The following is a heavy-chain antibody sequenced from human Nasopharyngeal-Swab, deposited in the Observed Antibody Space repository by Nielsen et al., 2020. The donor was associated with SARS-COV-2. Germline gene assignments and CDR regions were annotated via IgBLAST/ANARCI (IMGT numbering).Heavy chain of an antibody. CDR2: MNPRGGNT. CDR1: GYTFTSFY. D-gene: IGHD2-2*01. J-gene: IGHJ6*02. V-gene: IGHV1-46*01. Sequence: ASVKVSCKASGYTFTSFYMHWVRQAPGQGLEWMGKMNPRGGNTDYAQKFLGRDTMTWDTSTSTVYMELSSLRSEDTAVYYCARGATAYCSSINCYYGMDVWGQGTTVTVSS. CDR3: ARGATAYCSSINCYYGMDV.